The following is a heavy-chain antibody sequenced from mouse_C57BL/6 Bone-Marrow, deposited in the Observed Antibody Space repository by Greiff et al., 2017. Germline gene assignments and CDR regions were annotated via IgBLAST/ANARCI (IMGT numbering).Heavy chain of an antibody. V-gene: IGHV1-4*01. D-gene: IGHD2-1*01. Sequence: QVQLKQSGAELARPGASVKMSCKASGYTFTSYTMHWVKQRPGQGLEWIGYINPSSGYTKYNQKFKDKATLTADKSSSTAYMQLSSLTSEDSAVYYCARPPLLSYFDYWGQGTTLTVSS. CDR2: INPSSGYT. CDR3: ARPPLLSYFDY. CDR1: GYTFTSYT. J-gene: IGHJ2*01.